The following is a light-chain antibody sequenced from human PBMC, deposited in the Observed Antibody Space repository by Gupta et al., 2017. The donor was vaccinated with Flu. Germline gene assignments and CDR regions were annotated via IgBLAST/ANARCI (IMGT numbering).Light chain of an antibody. J-gene: IGKJ2*01. CDR3: QQYNSSPYT. CDR1: LSNSCW. CDR2: TAS. Sequence: GDRVTITGRDSLSNSCWLSWYQQQPETAPMLLIYTASSLESRVHTWFSSSGARAEFTPTISSLQHDDFATYYYQQYNSSPYTFGQGTKLEIK. V-gene: IGKV1-5*03.